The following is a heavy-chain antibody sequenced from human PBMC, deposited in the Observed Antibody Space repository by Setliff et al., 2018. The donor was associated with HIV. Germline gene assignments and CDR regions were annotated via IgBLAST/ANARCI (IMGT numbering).Heavy chain of an antibody. J-gene: IGHJ1*01. CDR1: GGSFSAYY. D-gene: IGHD5-18*01. CDR2: INHSGGT. V-gene: IGHV4-34*01. Sequence: SETLSLTCAVYGGSFSAYYWSWIRQTPGKGLEWIREINHSGGTNYNPSLKSRVTMSVDTSKNQFSLKLSSVTAADTAVIYCARGGYSYGFGRHRAYFQYWGQGTQVTV. CDR3: ARGGYSYGFGRHRAYFQY.